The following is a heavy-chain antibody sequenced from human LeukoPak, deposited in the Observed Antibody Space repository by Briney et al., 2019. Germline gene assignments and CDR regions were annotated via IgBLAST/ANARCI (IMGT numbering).Heavy chain of an antibody. D-gene: IGHD6-25*01. CDR3: ATSAGFVAFDI. CDR1: GFTLSSYA. V-gene: IGHV3-23*01. CDR2: ISGNAGST. J-gene: IGHJ3*02. Sequence: PGGSLRLSCAASGFTLSSYAMSWVRQAPGKGLEWVSLISGNAGSTYYADSVKGRFTISRDITKNTLYLQMNSLRAEDTAVYYCATSAGFVAFDIWGQGTMVTVSS.